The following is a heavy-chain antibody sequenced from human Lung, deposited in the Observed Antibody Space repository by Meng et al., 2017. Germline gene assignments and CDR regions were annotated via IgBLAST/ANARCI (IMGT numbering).Heavy chain of an antibody. J-gene: IGHJ3*02. D-gene: IGHD3-16*01. V-gene: IGHV3-30*04. CDR1: GFSFSTYP. CDR2: IAHDGYNK. CDR3: TRRGNWGSAFDI. Sequence: LVGAGGGGVQPGRCLILSCVASGFSFSTYPVHWVRKAPGKGLEGVAIIAHDGYNKDYADSVKGRFTISRDNSKNTLSLEMNDLRVEDTAVYVCTRRGNWGSAFDIWGQGKMVTV.